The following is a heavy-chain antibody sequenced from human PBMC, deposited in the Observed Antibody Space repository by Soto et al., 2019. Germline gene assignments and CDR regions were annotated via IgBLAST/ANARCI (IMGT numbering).Heavy chain of an antibody. CDR3: ARHRFNYYDDTVYYYFDY. Sequence: QVQLVQSAAEVKKPGASVKVSCKASGYSFTSYGISWVRQAPGQGPEWMGWISGHNGNTNQPQSLQGRVTMTTDTSRNTAYMELRSLRSDDTAVYYCARHRFNYYDDTVYYYFDYWGQGTLVTVSS. CDR2: ISGHNGNT. CDR1: GYSFTSYG. V-gene: IGHV1-18*04. J-gene: IGHJ4*02. D-gene: IGHD3-22*01.